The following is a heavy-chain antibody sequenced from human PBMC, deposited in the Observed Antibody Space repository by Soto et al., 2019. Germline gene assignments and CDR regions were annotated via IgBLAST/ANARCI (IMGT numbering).Heavy chain of an antibody. Sequence: PSETLSLTCAFHGSSLSGYYWSWIRQPPGKGLEWIGEINHSGSTNYKPSLKRRVPKSVDTSKNKISLKLNSVTAADTAVYYCAREDSSGYIDYWGQGTLVTVS. CDR2: INHSGST. V-gene: IGHV4-34*01. CDR1: GSSLSGYY. D-gene: IGHD6-19*01. CDR3: AREDSSGYIDY. J-gene: IGHJ4*02.